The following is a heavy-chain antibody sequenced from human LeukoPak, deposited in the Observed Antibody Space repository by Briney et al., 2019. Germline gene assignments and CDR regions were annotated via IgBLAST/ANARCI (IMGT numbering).Heavy chain of an antibody. CDR3: ARVPGGDWGNYFDY. V-gene: IGHV3-33*01. Sequence: GTSLRLSCAASGFTFSGFGMHWVRQAPGKGLEWVAVIWSDGSKKYYADSVKGRFTLSRDNSKNILYLQMKSLRVEDTAVYYCARVPGGDWGNYFDYWGQGTLVTVSS. D-gene: IGHD2-21*02. CDR1: GFTFSGFG. J-gene: IGHJ4*02. CDR2: IWSDGSKK.